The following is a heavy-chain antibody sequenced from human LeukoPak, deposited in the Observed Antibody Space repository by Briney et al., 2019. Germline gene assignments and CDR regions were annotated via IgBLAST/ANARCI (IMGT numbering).Heavy chain of an antibody. CDR1: GGSITNYY. Sequence: SETLSLTCTVSGGSITNYYRSWIRQPPGEGLEWIGYVYHSGSTNYNPPHKSRVTVSVDMAKNQISLKMSSVTAADTAVFYCARSRVWSDYWGYFDFWGQGILVTVSS. J-gene: IGHJ4*02. CDR3: ARSRVWSDYWGYFDF. CDR2: VYHSGST. V-gene: IGHV4-59*01. D-gene: IGHD3-3*01.